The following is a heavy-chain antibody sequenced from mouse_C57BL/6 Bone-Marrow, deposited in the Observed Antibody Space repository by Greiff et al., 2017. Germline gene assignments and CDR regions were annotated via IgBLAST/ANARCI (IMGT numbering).Heavy chain of an antibody. CDR3: ARSTLDQGPYYFDY. J-gene: IGHJ2*01. Sequence: VQLKESGPELVKPGASVKISCKASGYSFTGYYMNWVKQSPEKSLEWIGEINPSTGGTTYNQKFKAKATLTVDKSSSTAYMQLKSLTSEDSAVYYCARSTLDQGPYYFDYWGQGTTLTVSS. D-gene: IGHD1-2*01. CDR1: GYSFTGYY. V-gene: IGHV1-42*01. CDR2: INPSTGGT.